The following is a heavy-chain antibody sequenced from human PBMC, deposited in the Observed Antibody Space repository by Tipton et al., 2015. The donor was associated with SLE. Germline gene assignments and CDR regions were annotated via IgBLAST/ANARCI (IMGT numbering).Heavy chain of an antibody. Sequence: TLSLTCTVSGGSISSGSHYWSWIRQPAGKGLEWIGRIYTSGSTNYNPSLKSRVTISVDTSKNQFSLKLSSLTAADTAVYYWARDPVAGRGIDYWGQGTLVTVSS. D-gene: IGHD6-19*01. CDR2: IYTSGST. V-gene: IGHV4-61*02. J-gene: IGHJ4*02. CDR3: ARDPVAGRGIDY. CDR1: GGSISSGSHY.